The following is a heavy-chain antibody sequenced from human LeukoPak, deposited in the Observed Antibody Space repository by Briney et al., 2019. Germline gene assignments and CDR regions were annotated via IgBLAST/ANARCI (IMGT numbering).Heavy chain of an antibody. CDR2: ISGSGGNT. J-gene: IGHJ5*02. CDR1: GFTFSSYA. D-gene: IGHD2-2*01. CDR3: AKDRGSSMKYDWFDP. Sequence: GGSLRLSCAASGFTFSSYALSWVRQAPGKGLEWVSGISGSGGNTYYADSVKGRFTISRDKSKNALYLQMNSLRGEDTAVYYCAKDRGSSMKYDWFDPWGQGTLVIVSS. V-gene: IGHV3-23*01.